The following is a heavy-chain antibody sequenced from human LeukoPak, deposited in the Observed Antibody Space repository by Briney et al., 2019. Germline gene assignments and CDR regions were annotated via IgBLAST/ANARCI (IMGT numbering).Heavy chain of an antibody. CDR2: ITYYGSNK. J-gene: IGHJ4*02. D-gene: IGHD2-21*02. Sequence: GGSLRLSCAAYGFTFSSYAMHGVRRAPGKGLELVAVITYYGSNKNYADSVKDHFTISRDKSKHTLYLQTNSLRAEGTSVYYCARNNIAYGGGDFPIDYWGQGTRVTVSS. CDR3: ARNNIAYGGGDFPIDY. CDR1: GFTFSSYA. V-gene: IGHV3-30*04.